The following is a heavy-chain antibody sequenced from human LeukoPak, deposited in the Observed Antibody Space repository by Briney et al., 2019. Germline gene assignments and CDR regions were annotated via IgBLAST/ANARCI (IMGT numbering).Heavy chain of an antibody. J-gene: IGHJ4*02. D-gene: IGHD3-9*01. CDR2: ISGSGGST. CDR3: AKVPDYDILTGSFSYYFDY. V-gene: IGHV3-23*01. CDR1: GVTFSSYA. Sequence: PGGSLRLSCAASGVTFSSYAMSGVRQAPGKGLEWVSAISGSGGSTYYADSVKGRFTISRDNSKNTLYLQMNSLRAEDTAVYYCAKVPDYDILTGSFSYYFDYWGQGTLVTVSS.